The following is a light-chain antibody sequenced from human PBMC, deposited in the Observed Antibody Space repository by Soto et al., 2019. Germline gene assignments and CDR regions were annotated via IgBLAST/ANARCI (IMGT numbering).Light chain of an antibody. Sequence: DIVMTQSPLSLPVTPGEPASISCRSSQSLLHSNAYNYLDWYLQKPGQSPQLLNYLGSNRASGVPDRFSGSGSGTEFTLKISRVEAEDVWVYYCMQALQTPLTVGGGTKVEIK. CDR1: QSLLHSNAYNY. CDR2: LGS. J-gene: IGKJ4*02. V-gene: IGKV2-28*01. CDR3: MQALQTPLT.